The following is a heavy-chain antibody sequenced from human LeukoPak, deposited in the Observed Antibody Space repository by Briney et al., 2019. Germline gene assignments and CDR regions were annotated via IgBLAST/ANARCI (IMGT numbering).Heavy chain of an antibody. Sequence: PGGSLRLSCAASGFTVSSNYMSWVRQAPGKGLEWVSVIYSGGSTYYADSVKGRFTISRDNSKNTLYLQMNSLRAEDTAVYYSAILGELSYYGMDVWGQGTTVTVSS. V-gene: IGHV3-66*01. CDR1: GFTVSSNY. CDR2: IYSGGST. CDR3: AILGELSYYGMDV. D-gene: IGHD3-10*01. J-gene: IGHJ6*02.